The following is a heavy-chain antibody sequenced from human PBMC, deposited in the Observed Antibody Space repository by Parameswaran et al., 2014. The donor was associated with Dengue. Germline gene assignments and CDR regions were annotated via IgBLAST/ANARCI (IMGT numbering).Heavy chain of an antibody. Sequence: VRQMPGKGLEWVSSISSSSSYIYYADSVKGRFTISRDNAKNSLYLQMNSLRAEDTAVYYCARDYDFWSGYPDYWGQGTLVTVSS. CDR2: ISSSSSYI. CDR3: ARDYDFWSGYPDY. D-gene: IGHD3-3*01. V-gene: IGHV3-21*01. J-gene: IGHJ4*02.